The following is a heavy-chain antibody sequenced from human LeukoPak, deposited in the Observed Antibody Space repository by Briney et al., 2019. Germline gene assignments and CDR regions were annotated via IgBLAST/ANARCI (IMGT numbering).Heavy chain of an antibody. CDR1: GFTVSSNY. J-gene: IGHJ3*02. V-gene: IGHV3-53*01. D-gene: IGHD3-22*01. CDR2: IYSGGST. CDR3: AKDNGYYDVDAFDI. Sequence: GGSLRLSCAASGFTVSSNYMSWVRQTPGKGLEWVSVIYSGGSTYYADSVKGRFTISRDNSKNTLYLQMNSLRAEDTAVYYCAKDNGYYDVDAFDIWGQGTMVTVSS.